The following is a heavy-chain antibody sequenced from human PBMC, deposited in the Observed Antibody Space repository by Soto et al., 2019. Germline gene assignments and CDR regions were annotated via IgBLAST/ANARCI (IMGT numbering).Heavy chain of an antibody. Sequence: ASVKVSCKASGYIFTGYYMHWVRQAPGQGLEWMGWIDPNSGGTDYAQKVQGRVTMTRGTSISTAYMELSRLRVDDTAVYYCARVMSGSYLGHGYYFDYWGQGTLVTVSS. CDR2: IDPNSGGT. J-gene: IGHJ4*02. D-gene: IGHD1-26*01. CDR1: GYIFTGYY. V-gene: IGHV1-2*02. CDR3: ARVMSGSYLGHGYYFDY.